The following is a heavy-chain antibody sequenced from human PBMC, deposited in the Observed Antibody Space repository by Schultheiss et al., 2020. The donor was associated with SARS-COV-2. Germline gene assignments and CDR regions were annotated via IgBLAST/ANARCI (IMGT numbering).Heavy chain of an antibody. CDR2: IYHSGST. J-gene: IGHJ6*02. CDR3: ARHLGAQRYYYYYYGMDV. D-gene: IGHD2-2*01. Sequence: SETLSLTCTVSGGSISSSSYYWGWIRQPPGKGLEWTGSIYHSGSTYYNPSLKSRVTISVDTSKNQFSLKLSSVTAADTAVYYCARHLGAQRYYYYYYGMDVWGQGTTVTVSS. V-gene: IGHV4-39*01. CDR1: GGSISSSSYY.